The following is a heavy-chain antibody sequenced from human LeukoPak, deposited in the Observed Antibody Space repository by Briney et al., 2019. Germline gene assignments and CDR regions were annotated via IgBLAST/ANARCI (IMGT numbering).Heavy chain of an antibody. D-gene: IGHD4-23*01. CDR1: GFTFRDYE. J-gene: IGHJ6*01. Sequence: GGSLTVSRAASGFTFRDYEVNWVRQAPGKGLEWVSYISSSGATIYYADSVKGRFTISRDSAKKSVYLQMNSLRAEDTAVYYCARDTVGYYYAMDVWGAVVTVTVSS. V-gene: IGHV3-48*03. CDR2: ISSSGATI. CDR3: ARDTVGYYYAMDV.